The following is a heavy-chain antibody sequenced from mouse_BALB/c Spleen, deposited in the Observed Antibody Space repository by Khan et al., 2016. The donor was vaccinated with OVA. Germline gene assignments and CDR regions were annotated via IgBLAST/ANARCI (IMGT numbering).Heavy chain of an antibody. CDR1: GFSLTSYG. Sequence: QVQLKESGPGLVAPSQRLSITCTISGFSLTSYGVHWVRQPPGKGLEWLVVIWSDGHTTYNSALKSRLSISKDNSKSQVFLKMNSLQTDDTAMYYCARHGYYGNYGPYFDVWGAGTTVTVSS. CDR3: ARHGYYGNYGPYFDV. CDR2: IWSDGHT. J-gene: IGHJ1*01. V-gene: IGHV2-6-1*01. D-gene: IGHD2-1*01.